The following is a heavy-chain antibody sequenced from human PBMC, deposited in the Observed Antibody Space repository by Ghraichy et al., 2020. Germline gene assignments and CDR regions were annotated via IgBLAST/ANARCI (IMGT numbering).Heavy chain of an antibody. CDR3: MGGRAGAPFDY. CDR1: GGSISTYY. J-gene: IGHJ4*02. CDR2: MYYSRSS. D-gene: IGHD1-26*01. Sequence: SQTLSLTCTVSGGSISTYYWTWIRQPPGKGLEWIGNMYYSRSSNYNPSLKSRVTISVDTSKNQISLKMSSVTAADTAVYYCMGGRAGAPFDYWGQGTLVTVSS. V-gene: IGHV4-59*08.